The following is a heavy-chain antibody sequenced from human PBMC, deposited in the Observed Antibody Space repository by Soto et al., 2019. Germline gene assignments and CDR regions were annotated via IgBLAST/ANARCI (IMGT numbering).Heavy chain of an antibody. CDR1: GVSITSHY. J-gene: IGHJ5*02. CDR2: TYFRGSA. Sequence: PSETLSLTCDVSGVSITSHYWNWIRQSPGMGLEWIGPTYFRGSASYNPSLKSRVTISLDTSKDQLSLTLRAVTAADSAVYYCARDLRSRGWFDPWGPGILVTVSS. CDR3: ARDLRSRGWFDP. V-gene: IGHV4-59*11.